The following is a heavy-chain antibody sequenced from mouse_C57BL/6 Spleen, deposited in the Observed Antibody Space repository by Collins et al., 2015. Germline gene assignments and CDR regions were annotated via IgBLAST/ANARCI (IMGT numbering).Heavy chain of an antibody. CDR1: GFSLSTSGMG. J-gene: IGHJ4*01. CDR2: IYWDDDR. V-gene: IGHV8-12*01. D-gene: IGHD6-1*01. Sequence: QVTLKESGPGILQSSQTLSLTCSFSGFSLSTSGMGVNWIRQPSGKGLEWLAHIYWDDDRHYNPSLKSRLTISKDTSRNQVFLKITSVDIADTATYFCARDNRNHSALDYWGQGTSVTVSS. CDR3: ARDNRNHSALDY.